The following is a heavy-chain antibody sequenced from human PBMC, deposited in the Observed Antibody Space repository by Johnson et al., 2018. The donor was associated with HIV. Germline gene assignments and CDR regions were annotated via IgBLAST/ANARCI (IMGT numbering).Heavy chain of an antibody. J-gene: IGHJ3*02. D-gene: IGHD1-26*01. V-gene: IGHV3-30*04. Sequence: QVQLVESGGGVVQPGRSLRLSCAASGFTFSSYAMHWVRQAPGKGLEWVACISYDGSNKYYAGSVKGRFTISRDNSKNTLYLQMNSLRAEDTAVYYCARETAGATNDAFDIWGQGTMVTVSS. CDR1: GFTFSSYA. CDR3: ARETAGATNDAFDI. CDR2: ISYDGSNK.